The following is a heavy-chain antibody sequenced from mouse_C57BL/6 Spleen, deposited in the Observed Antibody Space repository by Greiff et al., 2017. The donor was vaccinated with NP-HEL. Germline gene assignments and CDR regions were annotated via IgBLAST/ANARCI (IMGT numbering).Heavy chain of an antibody. J-gene: IGHJ4*01. CDR2: IRLKSDNYAT. CDR1: GFTFSNYW. CDR3: TGTKWPPMDY. V-gene: IGHV6-3*01. Sequence: EVKLMESGGGLVQPGGSMKLSCVASGFTFSNYWMNWVRQSPEKGLEWVAQIRLKSDNYATHYAESVKGRFTISRDDSKSSVYLQMNNLRAEDTGSYYCTGTKWPPMDYWGQGTSVTVSS.